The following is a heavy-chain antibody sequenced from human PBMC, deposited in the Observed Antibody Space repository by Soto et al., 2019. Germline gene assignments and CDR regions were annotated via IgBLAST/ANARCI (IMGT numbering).Heavy chain of an antibody. J-gene: IGHJ6*02. CDR1: GYSFTKYD. CDR3: ATSRINLIRGVFYYGLDV. Sequence: QEQLEQSGAEVKKPGASVKVSCKASGYSFTKYDFNWVRQATGQGLEWLGWVNPISGNTENAQNFQGRVTLTVNTSTSTAFMELSTLRSGDTAIYYCATSRINLIRGVFYYGLDVWGHGTTVTVSS. V-gene: IGHV1-8*01. CDR2: VNPISGNT. D-gene: IGHD3-10*01.